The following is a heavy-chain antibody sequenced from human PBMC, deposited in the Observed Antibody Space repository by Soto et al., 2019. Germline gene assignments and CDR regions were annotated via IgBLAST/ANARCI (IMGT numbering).Heavy chain of an antibody. J-gene: IGHJ6*03. CDR3: AKVLSLYCSGGSCPGYYYYYMDV. D-gene: IGHD2-15*01. V-gene: IGHV3-23*01. CDR1: GFTFSSYA. Sequence: PGGSLRLSCAASGFTFSSYAMSWVRQAPGKGLEWVSAISGSGGSTYYADSVKGRFTISRDNSKNTLYLQMNSLRAEDTAVYYCAKVLSLYCSGGSCPGYYYYYMDVWGKGTTVTVSS. CDR2: ISGSGGST.